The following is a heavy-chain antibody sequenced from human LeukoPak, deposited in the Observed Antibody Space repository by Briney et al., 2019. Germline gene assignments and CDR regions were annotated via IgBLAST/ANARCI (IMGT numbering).Heavy chain of an antibody. CDR1: GGSISNYY. V-gene: IGHV4-59*01. Sequence: PSETLSLTCTVSGGSISNYYWSWIRQLPGKGLEWIGNMHYSGRTNYNPSLKSRVTILVDTSKNQFSLKLRSVTAADTAVYYCARSRDSSSVLEWLLSLDPWGQGTLVTVSS. D-gene: IGHD3-3*01. CDR2: MHYSGRT. J-gene: IGHJ5*02. CDR3: ARSRDSSSVLEWLLSLDP.